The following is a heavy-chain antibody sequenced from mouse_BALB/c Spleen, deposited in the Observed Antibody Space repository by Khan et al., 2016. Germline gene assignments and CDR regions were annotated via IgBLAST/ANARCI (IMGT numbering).Heavy chain of an antibody. Sequence: EVQLVESGPGLVKPSQSLSLTCTVTGYSITSDYAWNWIRQFPGNKLEWMGYISYSGSTSYNPSLKSRISITRATSKNQLFLQLNSVTTEDTATYYCARYYYGSSYFDYWGQGTTLTVSS. D-gene: IGHD1-1*01. CDR2: ISYSGST. CDR3: ARYYYGSSYFDY. V-gene: IGHV3-2*02. CDR1: GYSITSDYA. J-gene: IGHJ2*01.